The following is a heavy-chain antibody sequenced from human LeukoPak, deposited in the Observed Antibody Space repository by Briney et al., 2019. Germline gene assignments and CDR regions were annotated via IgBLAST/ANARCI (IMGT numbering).Heavy chain of an antibody. CDR1: GRSISSSSYY. D-gene: IGHD3-10*01. CDR2: IYYSGST. V-gene: IGHV4-39*01. J-gene: IGHJ4*02. Sequence: SETLSLTCTVSGRSISSSSYYWGWIRQPPGKGLEWIGSIYYSGSTYYNPSLKSRVTISVDTSKNQFSLKLSSVTAADTAVYYCARAGEVANWGQGTLVTVSS. CDR3: ARAGEVAN.